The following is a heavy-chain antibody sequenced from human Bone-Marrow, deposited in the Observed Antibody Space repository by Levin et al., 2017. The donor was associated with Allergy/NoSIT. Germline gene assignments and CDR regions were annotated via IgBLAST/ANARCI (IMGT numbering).Heavy chain of an antibody. D-gene: IGHD4-17*01. V-gene: IGHV3-48*03. CDR3: VRAGYDYGDYGDAFDI. J-gene: IGHJ3*02. CDR2: ISLSGSTI. CDR1: GFTFSDYE. Sequence: GESLKISCSASGFTFSDYEMNWVRQAPGRGLEWVSYISLSGSTIYYTGSAEGRFTISRDNAKNSLYLQMNSLRAEDTAVYYCVRAGYDYGDYGDAFDIWGQGTMVTVS.